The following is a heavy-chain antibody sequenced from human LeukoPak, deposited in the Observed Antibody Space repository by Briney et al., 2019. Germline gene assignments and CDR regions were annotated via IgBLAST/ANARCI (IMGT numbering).Heavy chain of an antibody. CDR2: IYSGGST. V-gene: IGHV3-53*01. J-gene: IGHJ5*02. CDR1: GFTVSSNY. Sequence: SGGSLRLSCAASGFTVSSNYMSWVRQAPGKGLEWVSVIYSGGSTYYADSVEGRFTISRDNSKNTLYLQMNSLRAEDTAVYYCAKDTAGSWYKDTVNWFDPWGQGTLVTVSS. CDR3: AKDTAGSWYKDTVNWFDP. D-gene: IGHD6-13*01.